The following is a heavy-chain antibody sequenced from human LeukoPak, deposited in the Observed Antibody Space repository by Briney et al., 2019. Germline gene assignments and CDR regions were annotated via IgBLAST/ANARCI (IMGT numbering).Heavy chain of an antibody. V-gene: IGHV4-59*01. D-gene: IGHD6-19*01. J-gene: IGHJ4*02. CDR2: IYYSGST. Sequence: QVQLQESGPGLVKPSETLSLTCTVSGVSINSYYWSWIRQPPGEGLAWIGYIYYSGSTNYNPSLKSRVTMSVDTSKNQFSLKLSSVTAADTAVYYCAREGWDSFDYWGQGTLVTVSS. CDR3: AREGWDSFDY. CDR1: GVSINSYY.